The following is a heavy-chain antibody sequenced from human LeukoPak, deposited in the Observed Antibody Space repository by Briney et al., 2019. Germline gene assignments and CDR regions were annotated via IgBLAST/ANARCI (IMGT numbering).Heavy chain of an antibody. D-gene: IGHD5-18*01. V-gene: IGHV3-33*01. CDR2: IWYDGSNK. J-gene: IGHJ5*02. CDR3: ARDPHTAMADWWFDP. Sequence: GSLRLSCAAFGFTFSTYGMHWVRQAPGKGLEWVAVIWYDGSNKYYADSVKGRLTISRDNSKNTLYLQMNSLRAEDTAVYYCARDPHTAMADWWFDPWGQGTLVTVSS. CDR1: GFTFSTYG.